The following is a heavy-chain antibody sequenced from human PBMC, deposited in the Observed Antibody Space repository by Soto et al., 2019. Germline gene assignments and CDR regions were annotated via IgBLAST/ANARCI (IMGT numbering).Heavy chain of an antibody. CDR1: GGSISSSSYY. D-gene: IGHD2-15*01. Sequence: QLQLQESGPGLVKPSETLSLTCTVSGGSISSSSYYWGWIRQPPGKGLEWMGSIYYSGSTYYNLSLKSRVTISVDTSKNQFSLKLSSVTAADTAVYFCARLPGYCSGDSDRIDYWGQGTLVTVSS. V-gene: IGHV4-39*01. CDR2: IYYSGST. J-gene: IGHJ4*02. CDR3: ARLPGYCSGDSDRIDY.